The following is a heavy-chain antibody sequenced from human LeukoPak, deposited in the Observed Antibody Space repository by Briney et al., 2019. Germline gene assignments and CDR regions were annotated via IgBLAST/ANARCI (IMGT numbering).Heavy chain of an antibody. V-gene: IGHV1-46*01. CDR3: ARDQEGFDY. CDR1: GYIFTSNY. Sequence: ASVKVSCKASGYIFTSNYIHWARQAPGQGLEWMGVIYPRDGSTSYAQRFQDRVTVTRDTSTSTVHMELSGLRSEDTAVYYCARDQEGFDYWGQGTQVTVSS. J-gene: IGHJ4*02. CDR2: IYPRDGST.